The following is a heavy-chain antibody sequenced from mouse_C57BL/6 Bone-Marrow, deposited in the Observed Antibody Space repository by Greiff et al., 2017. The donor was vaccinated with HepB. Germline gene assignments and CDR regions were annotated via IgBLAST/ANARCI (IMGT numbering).Heavy chain of an antibody. V-gene: IGHV14-2*01. Sequence: VQLQQSGAELVKPGASVKLSCTASGFNFKDYYMHWVKQRPEQGLEWIGRIDPEDGETKYAPNFQGKATRTADTYSNTAYLQDSSLPSEDTAVYYCARGFAYWGQGTLVTVSA. CDR1: GFNFKDYY. CDR2: IDPEDGET. CDR3: ARGFAY. J-gene: IGHJ3*01.